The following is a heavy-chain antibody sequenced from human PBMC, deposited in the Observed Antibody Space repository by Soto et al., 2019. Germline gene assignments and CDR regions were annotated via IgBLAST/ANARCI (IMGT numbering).Heavy chain of an antibody. CDR2: IYSAGST. Sequence: PGGALRLYYAFSGLTVSRTQMSWVRQAPGKGLQWVSVIYSAGSTYYANAVKGRFTISRDISENKIFLELNGLTVDDTAVYYCARAREPEYSSSIFFDYWGRGTVVPVSS. V-gene: IGHV3-53*01. J-gene: IGHJ4*01. D-gene: IGHD6-6*01. CDR1: GLTVSRTQ. CDR3: ARAREPEYSSSIFFDY.